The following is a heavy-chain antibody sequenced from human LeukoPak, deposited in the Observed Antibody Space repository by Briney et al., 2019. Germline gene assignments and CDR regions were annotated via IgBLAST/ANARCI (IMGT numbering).Heavy chain of an antibody. D-gene: IGHD4-17*01. CDR3: ARGYYGDYVSDSYFQH. CDR1: GGSISSYY. V-gene: IGHV4-59*01. Sequence: SETPSLTCTVSGGSISSYYWSWIRQPPGKGLEWIGYIYYSGSTNYNPSLKSRVTISVDTSKNQFSLKLSSVTAADTAVYYCARGYYGDYVSDSYFQHWGQGTLVTVSS. CDR2: IYYSGST. J-gene: IGHJ1*01.